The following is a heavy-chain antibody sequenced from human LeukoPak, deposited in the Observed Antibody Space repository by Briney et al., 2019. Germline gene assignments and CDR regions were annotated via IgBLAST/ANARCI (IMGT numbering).Heavy chain of an antibody. CDR1: GLTFSSYG. Sequence: GRSLRLSCAASGLTFSSYGMHWVRQAPGKGLEWVAIISYDGSNKYYADSVKGRFTTSRGNSKNTLYLQMNSLRAEDTAVYYCAKDSGIAVVAYYYYGMDVWGQGTTVTVSS. V-gene: IGHV3-30*18. D-gene: IGHD6-19*01. CDR2: ISYDGSNK. J-gene: IGHJ6*02. CDR3: AKDSGIAVVAYYYYGMDV.